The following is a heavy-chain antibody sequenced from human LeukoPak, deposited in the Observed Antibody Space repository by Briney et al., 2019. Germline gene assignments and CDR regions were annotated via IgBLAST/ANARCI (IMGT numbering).Heavy chain of an antibody. CDR1: GGSISSYY. CDR2: IYYSGST. Sequence: SETLSLTCTVSGGSISSYYWSWIRQPPGKGLEWIGYIYYSGSTNYNPSLKSRDTISVDTSKNQFSLKLSSVTAADTAVYYCASNTVTIRRNEQYYYYYMDVWGKGTTVTVSS. V-gene: IGHV4-59*01. D-gene: IGHD4-11*01. J-gene: IGHJ6*03. CDR3: ASNTVTIRRNEQYYYYYMDV.